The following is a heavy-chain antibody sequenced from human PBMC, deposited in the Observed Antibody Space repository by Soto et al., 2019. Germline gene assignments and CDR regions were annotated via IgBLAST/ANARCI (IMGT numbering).Heavy chain of an antibody. J-gene: IGHJ6*02. Sequence: ASVKVSCKASGYTFTSYGISWVRQAPGQGLEWMGWISAYNGNTNYAQKLQGRVTMTTDTSTSTAYMELRSLRSDDTAVYYCASAVDAGFLTGYLTYYYGMDVWGQGTTVTVSS. D-gene: IGHD3-9*01. CDR1: GYTFTSYG. CDR2: ISAYNGNT. V-gene: IGHV1-18*01. CDR3: ASAVDAGFLTGYLTYYYGMDV.